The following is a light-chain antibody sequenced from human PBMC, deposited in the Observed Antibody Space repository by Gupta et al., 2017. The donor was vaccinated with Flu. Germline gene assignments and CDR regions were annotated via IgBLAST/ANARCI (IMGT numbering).Light chain of an antibody. J-gene: IGKJ2*01. CDR3: QQYDNLPKT. CDR2: DAS. CDR1: QDISNY. V-gene: IGKV1-33*01. Sequence: PSSRSASVGDRVTITCQASQDISNYLNWYQQKPGKAPKLLIYDASNLETGVPSRFSGSGSGTDFTFTISSLQPEDIATYYCQQYDNLPKTFGQGTXLETK.